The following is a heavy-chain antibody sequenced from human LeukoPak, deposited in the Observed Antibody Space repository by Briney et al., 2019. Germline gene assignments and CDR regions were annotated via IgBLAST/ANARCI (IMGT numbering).Heavy chain of an antibody. J-gene: IGHJ3*02. Sequence: SETLSLTCSVSGGSITSSSYYWGWIRQPPEKGLEWIGSIYYTGGTNYSPSLKSRVTMSVDTFKNQFSLKLSSVTAADTAVYYCARHAPGGQTPYYLDAFDIWGQGTMVTVSS. D-gene: IGHD3-10*01. CDR3: ARHAPGGQTPYYLDAFDI. CDR1: GGSITSSSYY. V-gene: IGHV4-39*01. CDR2: IYYTGGT.